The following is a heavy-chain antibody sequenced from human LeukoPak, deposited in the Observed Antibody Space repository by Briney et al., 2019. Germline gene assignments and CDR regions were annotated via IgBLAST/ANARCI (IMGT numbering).Heavy chain of an antibody. D-gene: IGHD6-13*01. CDR1: GGSISSGGYY. V-gene: IGHV4-34*01. CDR3: ARGLGIAAAYY. J-gene: IGHJ4*02. CDR2: INHSGST. Sequence: SETLSLTCTVSGGSISSGGYYRNWIRQPPGKGLEWIGEINHSGSTNYNPSLKSRVTISVDTSKNQFSLKLSSVTAADTAVYYCARGLGIAAAYYWGQGTLVTVSS.